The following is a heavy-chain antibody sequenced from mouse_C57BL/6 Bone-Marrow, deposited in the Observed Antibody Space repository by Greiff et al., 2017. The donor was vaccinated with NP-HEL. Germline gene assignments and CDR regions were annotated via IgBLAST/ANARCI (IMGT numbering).Heavy chain of an antibody. J-gene: IGHJ3*01. V-gene: IGHV3-6*01. CDR1: GYSITSGYY. Sequence: DVKLQGSGPGLVKPSQSLSLTCSVTGYSITSGYYWNWIRQFPGNKLEWMGYISYDGSNNYNPSLKNRISITRDTSKNQFFLKLNSVTTEDTATYYCARDGSSPWFAYWGQGTLVTVSA. CDR2: ISYDGSN. CDR3: ARDGSSPWFAY. D-gene: IGHD1-1*01.